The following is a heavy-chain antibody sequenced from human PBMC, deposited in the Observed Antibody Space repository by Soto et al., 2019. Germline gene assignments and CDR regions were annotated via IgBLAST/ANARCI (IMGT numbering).Heavy chain of an antibody. CDR2: ITGSGGST. V-gene: IGHV3-23*01. J-gene: IGHJ4*02. D-gene: IGHD2-21*02. CDR1: GFTFSSYA. Sequence: EVQLLESGGGLVQPGGSLRLSCAASGFTFSSYAMNWVRQAPGKGLEWVSTITGSGGSTYYADSVKGRFTISRDNSKNTLYLQINSLRAEDTAVYYCANDVTATADYWGQGTLVTVSS. CDR3: ANDVTATADY.